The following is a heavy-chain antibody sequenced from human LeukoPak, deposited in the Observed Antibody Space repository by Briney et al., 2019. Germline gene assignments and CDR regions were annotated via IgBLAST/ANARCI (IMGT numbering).Heavy chain of an antibody. CDR1: GFTFSTYN. CDR2: ISSSSSTM. D-gene: IGHD2-2*01. Sequence: GGSLRLSCAASGFTFSTYNMNWVRQAPGKGLEWVSYISSSSSTMYYADSVKGRFTISRDNAKSSLYLQMNSLRAEDTAVYYCARSRGVVVPAEGPQGHYYYSYYMDVWGKGTTVTVSS. V-gene: IGHV3-48*01. J-gene: IGHJ6*03. CDR3: ARSRGVVVPAEGPQGHYYYSYYMDV.